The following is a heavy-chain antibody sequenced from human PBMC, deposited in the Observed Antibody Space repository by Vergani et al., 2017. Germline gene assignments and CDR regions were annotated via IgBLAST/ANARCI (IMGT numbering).Heavy chain of an antibody. CDR1: GGSISSYY. CDR3: ARVPRSGRWLQLSNNWFDP. CDR2: IDYSGST. Sequence: QVQLQESGPGLVKPSETLSLTCTVSGGSISSYYWSWIRQPPGKGLEWIGYIDYSGSTNYNPSLKSRVTISVDTSKNQCSLKLSSVTAADTAVYYCARVPRSGRWLQLSNNWFDPWGQGTLVTVSS. V-gene: IGHV4-59*01. J-gene: IGHJ5*02. D-gene: IGHD5-24*01.